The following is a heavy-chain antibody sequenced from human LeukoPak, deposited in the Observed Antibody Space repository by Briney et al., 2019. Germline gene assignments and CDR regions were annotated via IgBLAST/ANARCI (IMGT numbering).Heavy chain of an antibody. Sequence: PGGSLRLSCAASGCTYNNYATNWVRQAPGKGLEWVSSISGGGETTYYADSAKGRFTISRDNSQNTLYLQMNSLRAEDTAVYYCARDYADYVGYFFFDYLGQGTLVTVSS. CDR2: ISGGGETT. J-gene: IGHJ4*02. CDR3: ARDYADYVGYFFFDY. CDR1: GCTYNNYA. V-gene: IGHV3-23*01. D-gene: IGHD4-17*01.